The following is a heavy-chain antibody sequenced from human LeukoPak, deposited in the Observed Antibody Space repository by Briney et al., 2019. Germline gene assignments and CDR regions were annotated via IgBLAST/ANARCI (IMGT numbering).Heavy chain of an antibody. CDR1: GGSFSGYY. D-gene: IGHD3-10*01. V-gene: IGHV4-34*01. CDR3: ARGELLWFGEDWFQH. Sequence: SETLSLTCAVYGGSFSGYYWSWIRQPPWKGLEWIGEINQSGSSDYNPSLKSRVTMSVDTSKSQFSLKLSSVTAADTAVYYCARGELLWFGEDWFQHWGQGTLVTVSS. J-gene: IGHJ1*01. CDR2: INQSGSS.